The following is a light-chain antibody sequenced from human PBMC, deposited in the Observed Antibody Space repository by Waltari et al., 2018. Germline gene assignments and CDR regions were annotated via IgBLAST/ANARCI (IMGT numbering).Light chain of an antibody. Sequence: DIQMTQSPSTLSAFVGDRVTITCRASQSVSTWLAWYQQKPGKAPKLLIYAASSSASGVPSRFSGSGSGTEFTLTISSLQPDDFAAYYCQQYNSYPLIFGGGTKVEIK. CDR1: QSVSTW. J-gene: IGKJ4*01. V-gene: IGKV1-5*03. CDR2: AAS. CDR3: QQYNSYPLI.